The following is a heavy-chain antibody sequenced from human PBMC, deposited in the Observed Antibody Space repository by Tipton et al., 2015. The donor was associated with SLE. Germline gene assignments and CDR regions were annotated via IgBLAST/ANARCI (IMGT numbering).Heavy chain of an antibody. J-gene: IGHJ3*02. CDR3: ARKSDTGDPI. Sequence: TLSLTCSVSGGSIGRYYWSWIRQPPGKGLEWIGYIHYTGTTNYNPSLKSRLTISVDPFKNQFSLNLTAVTAADTAVYFCARKSDTGDPIWGQGTMVTVSS. CDR1: GGSIGRYY. D-gene: IGHD3-16*01. V-gene: IGHV4-59*01. CDR2: IHYTGTT.